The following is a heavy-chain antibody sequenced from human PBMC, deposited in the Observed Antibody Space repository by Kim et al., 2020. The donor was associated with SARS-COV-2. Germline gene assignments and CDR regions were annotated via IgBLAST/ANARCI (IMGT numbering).Heavy chain of an antibody. CDR2: ITRSSSYI. D-gene: IGHD5-12*01. CDR1: GFSFSSSH. J-gene: IGHJ3*01. V-gene: IGHV3-21*06. CDR3: ARGRESGYLYDPIDV. Sequence: GGSLRLSCAASGFSFSSSHMIWVSQAPGKGLEWVSYITRSSSYIYYADSVKGRFSISRDNAKNSLFLQMDSLRVGDTALYYCARGRESGYLYDPIDVWGQGTMVTVSS.